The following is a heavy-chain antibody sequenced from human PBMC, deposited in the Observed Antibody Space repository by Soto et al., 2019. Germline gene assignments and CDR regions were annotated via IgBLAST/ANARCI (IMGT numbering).Heavy chain of an antibody. D-gene: IGHD3-10*01. Sequence: PWGSLILSCAASGFTFSSAWMSWVGQAPGRGLASVPPTKRKSDGGTTDYAAPVKGRFTISRDDSKNTLYLQMNSLKTDDTAVYYCTTASRITLVRGVGYYYHYAMDVWGQGTTVTVSS. CDR2: TKRKSDGGTT. V-gene: IGHV3-15*01. CDR1: GFTFSSAW. CDR3: TTASRITLVRGVGYYYHYAMDV. J-gene: IGHJ6*02.